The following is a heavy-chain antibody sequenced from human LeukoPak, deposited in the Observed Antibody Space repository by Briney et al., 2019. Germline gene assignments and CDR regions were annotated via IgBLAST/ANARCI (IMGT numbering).Heavy chain of an antibody. CDR1: GYTFTRYY. V-gene: IGHV1-2*02. Sequence: GASVKVSCKASGYTFTRYYMHWVRQAPGQGLEGMGWINPNSGGTNYAQKFQGRVTMTRDTSISTAYMELSRLRSDDTAVYYCAREIFIVVVTNDAFDIWGQGTMVTVSS. D-gene: IGHD3-22*01. CDR2: INPNSGGT. J-gene: IGHJ3*02. CDR3: AREIFIVVVTNDAFDI.